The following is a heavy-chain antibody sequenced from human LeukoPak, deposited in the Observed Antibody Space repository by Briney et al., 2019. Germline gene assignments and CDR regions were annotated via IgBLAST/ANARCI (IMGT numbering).Heavy chain of an antibody. Sequence: GGSLRLSCVASGFIFSDFAMSWVRQAPGQGLEWVSGISDSGRATYYSDSVKGRCTISRDNSKNTVYLQLNNLRAEDTALYFCARHDSFIPYWGQGMLVTVSS. CDR1: GFIFSDFA. CDR2: ISDSGRAT. CDR3: ARHDSFIPY. D-gene: IGHD5-18*01. J-gene: IGHJ4*02. V-gene: IGHV3-23*01.